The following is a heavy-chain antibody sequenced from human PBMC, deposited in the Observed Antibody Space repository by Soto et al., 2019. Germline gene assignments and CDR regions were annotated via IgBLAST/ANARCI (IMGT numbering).Heavy chain of an antibody. CDR1: GFSLSNARMG. J-gene: IGHJ6*02. D-gene: IGHD6-13*01. Sequence: QVTLTESGPVLVKPTETLTLTCTVSGFSLSNARMGVSWIRQTPGKALEWLAHIFSNDEKSYSTSLQSRLTISKATSTGKVVLTMTNIDPVDTATYYCARMLAASGSENTGYYYGMDVWGQGTTVTVSS. CDR2: IFSNDEK. CDR3: ARMLAASGSENTGYYYGMDV. V-gene: IGHV2-26*01.